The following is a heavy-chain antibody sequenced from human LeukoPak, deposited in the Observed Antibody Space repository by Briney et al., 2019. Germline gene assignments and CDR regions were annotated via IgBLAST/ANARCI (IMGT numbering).Heavy chain of an antibody. V-gene: IGHV1-46*01. CDR1: GYTFTSYD. CDR2: INPSGGST. D-gene: IGHD3-10*01. CDR3: ARDRLLSRSGSYYNRPILYY. J-gene: IGHJ4*02. Sequence: ASVKVSCKASGYTFTSYDINWVRQAPGQGLEWMGIINPSGGSTSYAQKFQGRVTMTRDTSTSTVYMELSSLRSEDTAVYYCARDRLLSRSGSYYNRPILYYWGQGTLVTVSS.